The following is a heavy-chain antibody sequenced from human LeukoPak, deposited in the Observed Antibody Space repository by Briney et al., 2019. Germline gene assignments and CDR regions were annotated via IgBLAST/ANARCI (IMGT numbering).Heavy chain of an antibody. V-gene: IGHV3-7*01. J-gene: IGHJ5*02. D-gene: IGHD6-13*01. CDR2: IKQDGSEK. CDR1: GFTFSSYW. CDR3: AGYSSSWRYNWFDP. Sequence: GGSLRLSCAASGFTFSSYWMSWVRQAPGKGLEWVANIKQDGSEKYYVDSVKGRFTISRDNAKNSLYLQMNSLRAEDTAVYYCAGYSSSWRYNWFDPWGQGTLVTVSS.